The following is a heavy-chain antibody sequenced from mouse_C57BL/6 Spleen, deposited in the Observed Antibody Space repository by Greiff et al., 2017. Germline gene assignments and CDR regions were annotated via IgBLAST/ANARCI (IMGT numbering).Heavy chain of an antibody. J-gene: IGHJ3*01. CDR2: INPYNDFT. Sequence: VQLQQSGPELVKPGASVKMSCKASGYTFTNYVIHWVKQKPGQGLEWIGHINPYNDFTKYNEKFKGKATLTSDKSSSTAYMELSSLTSEDSAVYYCSRDKAYYRSDGGFAYWGQGTLVTVSA. CDR1: GYTFTNYV. V-gene: IGHV1-14*01. CDR3: SRDKAYYRSDGGFAY. D-gene: IGHD2-14*01.